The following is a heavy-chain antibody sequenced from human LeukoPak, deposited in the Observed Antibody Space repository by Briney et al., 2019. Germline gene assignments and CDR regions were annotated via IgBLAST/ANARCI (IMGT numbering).Heavy chain of an antibody. CDR3: ARGMSGGTNDY. D-gene: IGHD1-26*01. CDR1: GGSFSGYY. CDR2: INHSGST. J-gene: IGHJ4*02. V-gene: IGHV4-34*01. Sequence: SETLSLTRAVYGGSFSGYYWSWIRQPPGKGLEWIGEINHSGSTNYNPSLKSRVTISVDTSKNQFSLKLSSVTAADTAVYYCARGMSGGTNDYWGQGTLVTVSS.